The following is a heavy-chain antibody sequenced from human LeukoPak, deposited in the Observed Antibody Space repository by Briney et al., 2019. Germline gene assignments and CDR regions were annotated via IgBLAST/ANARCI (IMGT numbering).Heavy chain of an antibody. CDR1: GFTFSSYW. Sequence: GGSLRLSCAASGFTFSSYWMSWVRQAPGKGLEWVANIKQDGSEKYYVDSVKGRFTISRDNAKNSLYLQMNSLRAEDTAAYYCARGGDFWSGYLYYFDYWGQGTLVTVSS. CDR3: ARGGDFWSGYLYYFDY. V-gene: IGHV3-7*01. J-gene: IGHJ4*02. D-gene: IGHD3-3*01. CDR2: IKQDGSEK.